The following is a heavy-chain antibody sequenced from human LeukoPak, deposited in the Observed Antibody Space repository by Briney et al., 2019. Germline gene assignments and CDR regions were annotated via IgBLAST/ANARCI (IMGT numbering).Heavy chain of an antibody. CDR1: GFTFSSYS. CDR3: LSGYRY. CDR2: ISYDGSNK. J-gene: IGHJ4*02. Sequence: GGSLRLSCAASGFTFSSYSMNWVRQAPGKGLEWVAVISYDGSNKYYADSVKGRFTISRDNSKNTLYLQMNSLRAEDTAVYYCLSGYRYWGQGTLVTVSS. D-gene: IGHD3-22*01. V-gene: IGHV3-30*03.